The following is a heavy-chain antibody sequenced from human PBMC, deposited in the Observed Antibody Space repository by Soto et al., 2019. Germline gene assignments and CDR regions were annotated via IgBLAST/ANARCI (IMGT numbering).Heavy chain of an antibody. D-gene: IGHD3-10*01. CDR1: GGSISSGGYY. CDR2: IYYSGST. J-gene: IGHJ6*02. V-gene: IGHV4-31*03. CDR3: ARDRFGELSDYYYGMDV. Sequence: PSETLSLTCTVSGGSISSGGYYWSWIRQHPGKGLEWTGYIYYSGSTYYNPSLKSRVTISVDTSKNQFSLKLSSVTAADTAVYYCARDRFGELSDYYYGMDVWGQGTTVTVSS.